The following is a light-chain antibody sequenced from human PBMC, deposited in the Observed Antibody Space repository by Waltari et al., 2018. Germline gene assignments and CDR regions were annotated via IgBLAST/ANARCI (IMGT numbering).Light chain of an antibody. CDR1: QNINNW. Sequence: DIQMTQSPSTLSASVGDRVTITCRASQNINNWLAWFQLKPGKAPKLLIYQASGSQSGVPSRFRGNESGTDFTLTISGLQPDDFATYFCQQYNMSPSTFGQGTKVEFK. J-gene: IGKJ1*01. CDR3: QQYNMSPST. CDR2: QAS. V-gene: IGKV1-5*03.